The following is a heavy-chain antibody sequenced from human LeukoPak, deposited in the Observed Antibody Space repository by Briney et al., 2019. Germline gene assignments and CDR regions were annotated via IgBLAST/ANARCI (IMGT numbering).Heavy chain of an antibody. CDR3: ARGLGMVVTAIDAFDI. Sequence: GASVKVSCKASGYTFTSYYMHWVRQAPGQGLEWMGIINPSGGSTSYAQKFQGRVTMTRDTSTSTVYMELSSLRSEDTAVYYCARGLGMVVTAIDAFDIWGQGTMVTVSS. CDR2: INPSGGST. CDR1: GYTFTSYY. V-gene: IGHV1-46*01. D-gene: IGHD2-21*02. J-gene: IGHJ3*02.